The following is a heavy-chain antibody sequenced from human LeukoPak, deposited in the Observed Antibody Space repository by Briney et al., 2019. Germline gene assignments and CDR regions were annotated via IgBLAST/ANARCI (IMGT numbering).Heavy chain of an antibody. Sequence: PGGSLRLSCAACGFTFSSYAMSWVRQAPGKGLEWVSAISGSGGSTYYADSVKGRFTISRDNSKNTLYLQMNSLRAEDMAVYYCAKDAPVNIVVVPAANSWGQGTLVTVSS. D-gene: IGHD2-2*01. CDR2: ISGSGGST. V-gene: IGHV3-23*01. CDR3: AKDAPVNIVVVPAANS. CDR1: GFTFSSYA. J-gene: IGHJ4*02.